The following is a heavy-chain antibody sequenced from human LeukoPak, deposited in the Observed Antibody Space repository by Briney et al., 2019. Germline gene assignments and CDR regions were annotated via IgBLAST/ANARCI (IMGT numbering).Heavy chain of an antibody. Sequence: GSLRLSCAASGFTLSSYAMHWVRQAPGKGLEWVATTSFDVSNKYYADSVKGRFTISRDNSKNTLYLQMNSLRTEDTAVYSCARGYCTSTSCYNDYWGQGTLVTVSS. CDR3: ARGYCTSTSCYNDY. D-gene: IGHD2-2*02. CDR1: GFTLSSYA. V-gene: IGHV3-30*04. J-gene: IGHJ4*02. CDR2: TSFDVSNK.